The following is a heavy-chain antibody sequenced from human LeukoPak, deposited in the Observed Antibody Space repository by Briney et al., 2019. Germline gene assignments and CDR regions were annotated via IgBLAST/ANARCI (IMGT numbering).Heavy chain of an antibody. V-gene: IGHV3-30*04. Sequence: GGSLRLSCAASGFTFSSYAMHWVRQAPGKGLEWVAVISYDGSNKYYADSVKGRFTISRGNSKNTLYLQMNSLRAEDTAVYYCARVSGDVDILTGYNGRGIDYWGQGTLVTVSS. CDR2: ISYDGSNK. CDR3: ARVSGDVDILTGYNGRGIDY. D-gene: IGHD3-9*01. CDR1: GFTFSSYA. J-gene: IGHJ4*02.